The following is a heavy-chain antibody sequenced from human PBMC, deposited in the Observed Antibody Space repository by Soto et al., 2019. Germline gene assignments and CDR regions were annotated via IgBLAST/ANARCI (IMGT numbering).Heavy chain of an antibody. V-gene: IGHV1-46*01. CDR1: GYTFASYY. CDR2: INPSGGST. J-gene: IGHJ4*02. CDR3: ARDRYYGSGSYYNFDY. D-gene: IGHD3-10*01. Sequence: ASVKVSCKASGYTFASYYMHWVRQAPGQGLEWMGIINPSGGSTSYAQKFQGRVTMTRDTSTSTVYMELSSLRSEDTAVYYCARDRYYGSGSYYNFDYWGQGTLVTVSS.